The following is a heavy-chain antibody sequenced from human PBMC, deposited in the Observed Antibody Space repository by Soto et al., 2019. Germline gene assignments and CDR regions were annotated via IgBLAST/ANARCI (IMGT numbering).Heavy chain of an antibody. CDR2: VNNNGDKT. Sequence: GCLLPACEVSTSAFRGTAMTWVRQAPGKGLEWVSTVNNNGDKTYYADSVKGRFTISRDNSKNTLNLQMKSLRVEDTAIYYCAREVAYFHSGAFVCWGQGTLVTVS. D-gene: IGHD5-12*01. J-gene: IGHJ4*02. CDR3: AREVAYFHSGAFVC. V-gene: IGHV3-23*01. CDR1: TSAFRGTA.